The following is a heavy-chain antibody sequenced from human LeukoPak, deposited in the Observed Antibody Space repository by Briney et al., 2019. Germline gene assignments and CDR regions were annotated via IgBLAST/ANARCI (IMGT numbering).Heavy chain of an antibody. CDR2: INPNSGGT. V-gene: IGHV1-2*02. J-gene: IGHJ3*02. CDR3: AREGGYCSSTSCYGDAFDI. Sequence: ASVKVSCKASGYTFTGYYMHWVRQAPGQGLEWMGWINPNSGGTNYAQKFQGRVTMTRDTSISTAYMEPSRLRSDDTAVYYCAREGGYCSSTSCYGDAFDIWGQGTMVTVSS. D-gene: IGHD2-2*01. CDR1: GYTFTGYY.